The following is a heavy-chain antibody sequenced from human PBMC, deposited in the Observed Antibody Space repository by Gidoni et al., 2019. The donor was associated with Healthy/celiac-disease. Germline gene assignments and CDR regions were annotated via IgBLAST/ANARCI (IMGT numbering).Heavy chain of an antibody. CDR3: AKTDNSSSLGY. Sequence: EVQLVEAGGGLVQPGGSLRLSCAASGFTFSSDAMSWVRQAPGKGLEWVSAISGSGGSTYSADSVTGRFTISRDNSKNTLYLQMNSLRAEDTAVYYCAKTDNSSSLGYWGQGTLVTVSS. CDR1: GFTFSSDA. V-gene: IGHV3-23*04. J-gene: IGHJ4*02. CDR2: ISGSGGST. D-gene: IGHD6-6*01.